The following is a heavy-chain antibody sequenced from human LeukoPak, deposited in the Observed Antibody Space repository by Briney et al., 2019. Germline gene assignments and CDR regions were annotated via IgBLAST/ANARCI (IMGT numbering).Heavy chain of an antibody. V-gene: IGHV1-46*01. CDR3: ATAKFGGNSYFDY. J-gene: IGHJ4*02. CDR1: AYTFTSYF. Sequence: ASVKVSCKASAYTFTSYFIHWVRQAPGQGLEWMGIINTSGGSTNYAQKFQGRVTMTRDTSTSTVYMELSSLRSEDTAVYYCATAKFGGNSYFDYWGQGTLVTVSS. D-gene: IGHD4-23*01. CDR2: INTSGGST.